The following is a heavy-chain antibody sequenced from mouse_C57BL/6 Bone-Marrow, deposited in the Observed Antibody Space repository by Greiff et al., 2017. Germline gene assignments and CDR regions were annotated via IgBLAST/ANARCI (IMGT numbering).Heavy chain of an antibody. D-gene: IGHD2-3*01. CDR3: ARLWFLDY. V-gene: IGHV3-6*01. Sequence: EVQLVESGPGLVKPSQSLSLTCSVTGYSITSGYYWNWIRQFPGNKLEWMGYISYDGSNNYNPSLNNRISITRDTSKNQFLLTLNSVTTEDTATYYCARLWFLDYWGQGTTLTVSS. CDR1: GYSITSGYY. J-gene: IGHJ2*01. CDR2: ISYDGSN.